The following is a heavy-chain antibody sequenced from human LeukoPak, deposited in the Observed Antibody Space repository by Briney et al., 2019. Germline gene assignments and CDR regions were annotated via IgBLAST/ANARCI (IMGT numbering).Heavy chain of an antibody. CDR2: IRYDGSNK. J-gene: IGHJ4*02. CDR1: GFTFSSYG. CDR3: AKKRGTYSYDLFDY. V-gene: IGHV3-30*02. D-gene: IGHD3-22*01. Sequence: GGSLRLSCAASGFTFSSYGMHWVRQAPGKGLEWVAFIRYDGSNKYYADSVKGRFTISRDNSKNTLYLQMNSLSAEDTAVYYCAKKRGTYSYDLFDYWGQGTLVTVSS.